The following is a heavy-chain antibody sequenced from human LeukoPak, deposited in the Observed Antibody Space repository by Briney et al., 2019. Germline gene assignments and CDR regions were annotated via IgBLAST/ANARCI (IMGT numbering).Heavy chain of an antibody. CDR1: GYTFSSYA. CDR2: INAGNGNT. V-gene: IGHV1-3*01. J-gene: IGHJ4*02. Sequence: ASLKISCKASGYTFSSYAMNYLRRAPGQTPEWIVWINAGNGNTKYSQKFQGRVTITRDTSASTAYMELSSLRPEDTAVYYCARVQSAYCRSSSCYGGYFDYWGQGTLVTVSS. CDR3: ARVQSAYCRSSSCYGGYFDY. D-gene: IGHD2-2*01.